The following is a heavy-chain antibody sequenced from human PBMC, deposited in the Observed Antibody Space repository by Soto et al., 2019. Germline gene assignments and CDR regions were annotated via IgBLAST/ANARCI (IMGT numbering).Heavy chain of an antibody. CDR1: GFTFSSYA. Sequence: PGGSLRLSCAASGFTFSSYAMSWVRQAPGKGLEWVSAISGSGGSTYYADSVKGRFTISRDNSKNTLYLQMNSLRAEDTAVYYCAKDRGIAAAYYYYMDVWGKGTTVTVSS. D-gene: IGHD6-13*01. CDR2: ISGSGGST. J-gene: IGHJ6*03. V-gene: IGHV3-23*01. CDR3: AKDRGIAAAYYYYMDV.